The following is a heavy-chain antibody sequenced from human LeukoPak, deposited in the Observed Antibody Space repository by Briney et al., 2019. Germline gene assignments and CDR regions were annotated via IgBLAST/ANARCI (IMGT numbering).Heavy chain of an antibody. J-gene: IGHJ4*02. CDR1: GGSISSYY. CDR2: IYYSGST. V-gene: IGHV4-59*08. CDR3: ASFSVVPAYFDY. D-gene: IGHD2-2*01. Sequence: TSETLSLTCTVSGGSISSYYWSWIRQPPGKGLEWIGYIYYSGSTNYNPSLKSRVTISVDTSKNQFSLKLSSVTAADTAVYYCASFSVVPAYFDYWGQGTLVTVSS.